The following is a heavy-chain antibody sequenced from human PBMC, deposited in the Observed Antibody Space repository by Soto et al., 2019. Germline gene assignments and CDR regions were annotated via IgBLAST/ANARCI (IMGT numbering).Heavy chain of an antibody. CDR3: ARDKKWYYDILTCYSSYYYYGMDV. CDR2: IYYSGST. D-gene: IGHD3-9*01. Sequence: PSETLSLTCTVSGGSISSGGYYWTWIRQHPGKGLEWIGYIYYSGSTYYNAPLKSRVTVSVDTSKNQFSLKLSSVTAADTAVYYCARDKKWYYDILTCYSSYYYYGMDVWGQGTTVSVSS. CDR1: GGSISSGGYY. V-gene: IGHV4-31*03. J-gene: IGHJ6*02.